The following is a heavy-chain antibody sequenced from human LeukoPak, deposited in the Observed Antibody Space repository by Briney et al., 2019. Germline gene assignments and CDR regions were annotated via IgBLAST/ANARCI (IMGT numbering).Heavy chain of an antibody. D-gene: IGHD3-22*01. Sequence: LGGSLRLSCAASGFTFSSYAMSWVRQAPGKGLEWVSAISGSGGSTYYADSVKGWFTISRDNSKNTLYLQMNSLRAEDTAVYYCAKGGSSGYYYPLGYFDYWGQGTLVTGSS. CDR2: ISGSGGST. V-gene: IGHV3-23*01. J-gene: IGHJ4*02. CDR3: AKGGSSGYYYPLGYFDY. CDR1: GFTFSSYA.